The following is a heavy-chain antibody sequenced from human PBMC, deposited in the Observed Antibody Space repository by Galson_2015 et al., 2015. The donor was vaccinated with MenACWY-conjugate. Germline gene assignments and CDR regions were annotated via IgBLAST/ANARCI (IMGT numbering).Heavy chain of an antibody. J-gene: IGHJ6*03. CDR1: GVTDTAYA. V-gene: IGHV1-69*04. CDR2: IIPVLGIP. CDR3: ARVGPPPYYSMVL. Sequence: SVKVSCKASGVTDTAYAIAWVRQAPGQGLEWMGRIIPVLGIPNHAQKFQGRVTITADKSTSTVYMDLSSLRSEDSAVYYCARVGPPPYYSMVLWGQGTTVTVSS.